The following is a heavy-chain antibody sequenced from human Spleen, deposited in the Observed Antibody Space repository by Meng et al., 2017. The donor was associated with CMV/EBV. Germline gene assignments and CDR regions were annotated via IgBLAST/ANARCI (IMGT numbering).Heavy chain of an antibody. Sequence: SVKVSCKASGYTFTNYYMHWVRQAPGQGLEWMGGIIPIFGTANYAQKFQGRVTITTDESTSTAYMELSSLRSEDTAVYYCARGDTYYDFWSGYSLDYWGQGTLVTVSS. CDR2: IIPIFGTA. CDR1: GYTFTNYY. D-gene: IGHD3-3*01. J-gene: IGHJ4*02. CDR3: ARGDTYYDFWSGYSLDY. V-gene: IGHV1-69*05.